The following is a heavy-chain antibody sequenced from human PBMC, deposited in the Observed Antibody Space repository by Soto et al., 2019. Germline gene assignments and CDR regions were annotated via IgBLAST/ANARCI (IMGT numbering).Heavy chain of an antibody. CDR3: ARVDSSSGFDY. CDR1: GYSIISGYY. Sequence: PSETLSLTCAVSGYSIISGYYCGWIRQPPGKGLEWIGSIYHSGSTYYNPSLKSRVTISVDTSKNQFSLRLTSVTAADTAVYYCARVDSSSGFDYWGQGTLVTVSS. V-gene: IGHV4-38-2*01. D-gene: IGHD6-6*01. CDR2: IYHSGST. J-gene: IGHJ4*02.